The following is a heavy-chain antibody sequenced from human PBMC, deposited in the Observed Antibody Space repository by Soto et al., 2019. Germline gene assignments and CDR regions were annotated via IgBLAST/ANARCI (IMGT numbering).Heavy chain of an antibody. D-gene: IGHD2-2*01. CDR3: ARDPRHCSSTSCQGNY. J-gene: IGHJ4*02. Sequence: ASVKVSCKASGGTFSSYTISWVRQAPGQGLEWMGRIIPILGIANYAQKFQGRVTITADKSTSTAYMELSSLRSEDTAVYYCARDPRHCSSTSCQGNYWGQGTLVTVSS. CDR1: GGTFSSYT. CDR2: IIPILGIA. V-gene: IGHV1-69*04.